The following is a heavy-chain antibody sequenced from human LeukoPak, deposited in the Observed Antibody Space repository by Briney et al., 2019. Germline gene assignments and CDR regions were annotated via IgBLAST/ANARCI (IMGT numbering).Heavy chain of an antibody. J-gene: IGHJ4*02. CDR1: GGSISGTNW. CDR2: ISLAGQT. D-gene: IGHD1-26*01. CDR3: SRESGPFCPFGY. V-gene: IGHV4/OR15-8*02. Sequence: PSETLSLTCGVSGGSISGTNWWSWVRQPPGQGLEWIGEISLAGQTNYNPSLNGRVTMSLDKSSNQLSLHLTSVTAADTATYYCSRESGPFCPFGYWGQGTLVIVSS.